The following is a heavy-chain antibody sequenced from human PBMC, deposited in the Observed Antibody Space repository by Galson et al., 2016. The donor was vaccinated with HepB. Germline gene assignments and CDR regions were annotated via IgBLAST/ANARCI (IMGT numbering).Heavy chain of an antibody. D-gene: IGHD2-2*01. Sequence: SVKVSCKASGYSFTNYNINWVRQATGQGLEWMGWLNPESVSTDYAQKFQGRVTMTWSTSISTAYMELSSLSSEDTAVYYCVRGGFTSPWRNFYHYGMGVWGQGTTVTVSS. CDR3: VRGGFTSPWRNFYHYGMGV. V-gene: IGHV1-8*01. J-gene: IGHJ6*02. CDR2: LNPESVST. CDR1: GYSFTNYN.